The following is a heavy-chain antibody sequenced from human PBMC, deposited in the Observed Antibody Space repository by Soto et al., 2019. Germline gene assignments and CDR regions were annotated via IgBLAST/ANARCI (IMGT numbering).Heavy chain of an antibody. J-gene: IGHJ4*02. D-gene: IGHD2-2*01. V-gene: IGHV1-2*02. CDR2: INPNSGGT. Sequence: ASVKVSCKASGYTFTGYYMHWVRQAPGQGLEWMGWINPNSGGTNYAQKFQGRVTMTRDTSISTAYMELSRLRPDDTAVYYCARENTYCSSSSCYSFDSWGQGTLVTVSS. CDR3: ARENTYCSSSSCYSFDS. CDR1: GYTFTGYY.